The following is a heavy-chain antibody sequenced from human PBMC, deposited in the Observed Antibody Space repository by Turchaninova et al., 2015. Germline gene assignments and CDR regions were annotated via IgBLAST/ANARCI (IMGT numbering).Heavy chain of an antibody. CDR2: IYYSGSA. CDR3: ARGGESSGGYPEYFQH. Sequence: QVQLQESGPGLVKPSQTLSLTCTVSGGSISSGGYYWSWIRQHPGKGLEWIGYIYYSGSAYYNPSPKSRVTISVDTVKNQFSLKQGDGTAADTAVYYCARGGESSGGYPEYFQHWGQGTLVTVSS. D-gene: IGHD6-19*01. CDR1: GGSISSGGYY. J-gene: IGHJ1*01. V-gene: IGHV4-31*03.